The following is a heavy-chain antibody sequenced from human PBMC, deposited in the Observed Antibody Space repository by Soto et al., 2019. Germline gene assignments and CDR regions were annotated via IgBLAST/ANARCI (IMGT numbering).Heavy chain of an antibody. J-gene: IGHJ5*02. V-gene: IGHV4-34*01. CDR2: INHSGST. D-gene: IGHD3-3*01. CDR1: GGSFSGYC. Sequence: PSETLSLTCAVYGGSFSGYCWSWIRQPPGKGLEWIGEINHSGSTNYNPSLKSRVTISVDTSKNQFSLKLSSVTAADTAVYYCASVTIFGVAANWFDPWGQGTLVTVSS. CDR3: ASVTIFGVAANWFDP.